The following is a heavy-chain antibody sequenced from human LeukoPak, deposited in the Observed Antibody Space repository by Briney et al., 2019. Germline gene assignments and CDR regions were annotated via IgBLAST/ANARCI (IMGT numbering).Heavy chain of an antibody. CDR3: ARHRKRITGTTNAFDI. J-gene: IGHJ3*02. CDR2: IYTSGST. Sequence: SETLSLTCTVSGGPISSYYWSWIRQPAGKGLEWIGRIYTSGSTNYNPSPKSRVTICVDTSKNQFSLKLSSVTAADTAVYYCARHRKRITGTTNAFDIWGQGTMVTVSS. D-gene: IGHD1-7*01. CDR1: GGPISSYY. V-gene: IGHV4-4*07.